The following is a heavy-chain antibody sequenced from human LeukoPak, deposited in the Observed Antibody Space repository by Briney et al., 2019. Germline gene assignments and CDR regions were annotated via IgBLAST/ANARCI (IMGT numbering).Heavy chain of an antibody. CDR3: ARQPPYYYYGMDV. J-gene: IGHJ6*02. V-gene: IGHV4-59*08. CDR1: GGSISSYY. Sequence: SETLSLTCTVSGGSISSYYWSWIRQPPGKGLEWIGYIYYSGSTNYNPSPKSRVTISVDTSKNQFSLKLSSVTAADTAVYYCARQPPYYYYGMDVWGQGTTVTVSS. CDR2: IYYSGST.